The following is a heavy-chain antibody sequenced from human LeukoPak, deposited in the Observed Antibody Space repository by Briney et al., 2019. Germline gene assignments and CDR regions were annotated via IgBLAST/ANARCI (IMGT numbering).Heavy chain of an antibody. J-gene: IGHJ4*02. CDR2: ISAYNGNT. V-gene: IGHV1-18*01. D-gene: IGHD6-19*01. Sequence: AAVKVSRKASGYTFTSYGISWVRQAPGQGLEWMGWISAYNGNTNYAQKLQGRVTMTTDTSTSTAYMELRSLRADDTAVYYCAGARSGWYGDYWGQGTLVTVSS. CDR3: AGARSGWYGDY. CDR1: GYTFTSYG.